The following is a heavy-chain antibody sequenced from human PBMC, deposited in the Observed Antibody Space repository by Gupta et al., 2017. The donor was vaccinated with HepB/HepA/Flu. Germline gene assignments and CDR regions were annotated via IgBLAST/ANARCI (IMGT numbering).Heavy chain of an antibody. CDR1: GVVFSSYG. D-gene: IGHD5-24*01. V-gene: IGHV3-33*01. CDR2: IWYDGSNK. J-gene: IGHJ4*02. CDR3: ARGGDGYNTNRDDLDY. Sequence: QVQLVEFGGGVVQPGRSLKLSCAGSGVVFSSYGMRWVQQAPGKGLEWVAVIWYDGSNKYYADSVKGRFTISRDNSKNTLYLQMNSLRAEDTAVYYCARGGDGYNTNRDDLDYWGQGTLVTVSS.